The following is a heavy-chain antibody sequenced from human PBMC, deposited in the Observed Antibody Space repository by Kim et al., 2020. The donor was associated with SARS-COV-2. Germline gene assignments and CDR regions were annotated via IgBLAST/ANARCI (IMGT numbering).Heavy chain of an antibody. CDR3: AKDIRGYYGSGSYYVRVFYYGMDV. Sequence: GGSLRLSCAASGFTFDDYAMHWVRQAPGKGLEWVSGISWNSGSIGYADSVKGRFTISRDNAKNSLYLQMNSLRAEDTALYYCAKDIRGYYGSGSYYVRVFYYGMDVWGQGTTVTVSS. J-gene: IGHJ6*02. CDR1: GFTFDDYA. CDR2: ISWNSGSI. V-gene: IGHV3-9*01. D-gene: IGHD3-10*01.